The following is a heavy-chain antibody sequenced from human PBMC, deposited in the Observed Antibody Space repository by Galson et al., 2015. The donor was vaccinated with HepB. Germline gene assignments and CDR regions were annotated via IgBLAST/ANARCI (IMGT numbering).Heavy chain of an antibody. CDR1: GFTFDTFS. V-gene: IGHV3-30*03. J-gene: IGHJ3*01. D-gene: IGHD3-22*01. CDR2: ISYDGSYT. CDR3: ARSYYYDSSGIYRRMGSGGFDL. Sequence: SLRLSCAASGFTFDTFSMQWVRQAPGKGLEWVAVISYDGSYTDYADSVKGRFTISTDSSKTTLHLQLDTLRPDDTAAYYCARSYYYDSSGIYRRMGSGGFDLWGQGTKVTVSP.